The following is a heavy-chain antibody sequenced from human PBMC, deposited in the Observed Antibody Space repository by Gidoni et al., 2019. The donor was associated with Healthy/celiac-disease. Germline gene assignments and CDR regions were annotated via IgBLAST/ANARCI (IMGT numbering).Heavy chain of an antibody. CDR3: AKTPRYSSSWSLYYYYYMDV. V-gene: IGHV3-23*04. Sequence: EVQPVESGGGLVEPGGSRRLCCAASGVPFISYGMSWVRKAPGEGLGEISAICWIGGSTYYADSVKGRFTISRDNSKNTLYLQMNSLRAEDTAVYYCAKTPRYSSSWSLYYYYYMDVWGKGTTVTVSS. J-gene: IGHJ6*03. CDR2: ICWIGGST. D-gene: IGHD6-13*01. CDR1: GVPFISYG.